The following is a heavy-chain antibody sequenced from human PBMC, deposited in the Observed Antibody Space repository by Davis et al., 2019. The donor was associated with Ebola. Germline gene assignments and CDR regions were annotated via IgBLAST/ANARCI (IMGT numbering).Heavy chain of an antibody. D-gene: IGHD2-15*01. V-gene: IGHV3-7*01. CDR2: IKEDGSRK. CDR3: AKDRGRVYCSGGSCYSPRVFDY. J-gene: IGHJ4*02. CDR1: GLTLNDRW. Sequence: GESLKISCTVSGLTLNDRWMTWVRQAPGKGLEWVANIKEDGSRKSYVDSVKGRFTISSDNAKNTLYLQMNSLRAEDTAVYYCAKDRGRVYCSGGSCYSPRVFDYWGQGTLVTVSS.